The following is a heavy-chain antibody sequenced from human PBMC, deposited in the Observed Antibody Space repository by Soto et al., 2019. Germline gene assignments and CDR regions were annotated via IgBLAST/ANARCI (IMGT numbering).Heavy chain of an antibody. D-gene: IGHD2-2*01. J-gene: IGHJ5*02. CDR3: SRQGAAMDWFDP. CDR1: GGTFSSYT. Sequence: QVQLVQSGAEVKKPGSSVKVSCKASGGTFSSYTISWVRQAPGQGLEWMGRIIPILGIANYAKKFQGRVTITADKSTSTAYMELCSLRSEDTAVYYCSRQGAAMDWFDPWGQGTLVTVSS. CDR2: IIPILGIA. V-gene: IGHV1-69*02.